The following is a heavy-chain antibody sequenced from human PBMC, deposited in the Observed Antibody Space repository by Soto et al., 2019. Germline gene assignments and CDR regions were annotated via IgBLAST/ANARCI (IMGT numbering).Heavy chain of an antibody. CDR1: GYTLNTYY. J-gene: IGHJ5*02. D-gene: IGHD3-10*01. CDR3: ARGVGSGSYYNQYNWFDP. Sequence: ASVKVSCKPSGYTLNTYYLHWVRQAPGQGLEWMGIIHPSGGGSTYAQKFLGRVTMTTDTSTSTAYMELRSLRSDDTAVYYCARGVGSGSYYNQYNWFDPWGQGTLVTVSS. CDR2: IHPSGGGS. V-gene: IGHV1-46*02.